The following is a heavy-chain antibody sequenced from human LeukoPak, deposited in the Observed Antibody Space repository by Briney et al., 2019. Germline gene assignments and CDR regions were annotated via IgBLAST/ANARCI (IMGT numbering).Heavy chain of an antibody. D-gene: IGHD3-22*01. CDR1: GGSFSGYY. J-gene: IGHJ4*02. V-gene: IGHV4-34*01. CDR3: ARGRGYYDSSGYYY. CDR2: IDHSGST. Sequence: PSETLSLTCAVYGGSFSGYYWSWIRQPPGKGLEWIGEIDHSGSTNYNPSLKSRVTTSVDTSKNQFSLKLSSVTAADTAVYYCARGRGYYDSSGYYYWGQGTLVTVSS.